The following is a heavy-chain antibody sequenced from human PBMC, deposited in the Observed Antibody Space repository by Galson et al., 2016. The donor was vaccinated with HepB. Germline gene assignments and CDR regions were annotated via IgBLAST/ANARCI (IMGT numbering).Heavy chain of an antibody. CDR2: ISYDGEYK. D-gene: IGHD3-22*01. Sequence: SLRLSCAASGFKFTTSGLHWVRQAPGKGLEWVTFISYDGEYKMYADSVKGRFTISRDNSKSKMYLQMNSLRPEDTAVYYCASLYDSSGYYFEPDAFDIWGQGTLVTVSS. J-gene: IGHJ3*02. CDR1: GFKFTTSG. CDR3: ASLYDSSGYYFEPDAFDI. V-gene: IGHV3-30*04.